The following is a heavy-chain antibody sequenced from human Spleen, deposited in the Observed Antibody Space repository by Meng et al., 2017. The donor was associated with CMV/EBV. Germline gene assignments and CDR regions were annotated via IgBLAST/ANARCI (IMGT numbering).Heavy chain of an antibody. CDR2: IYPADSDT. CDR3: ARRPAGVYGSGSSFGY. V-gene: IGHV5-51*01. J-gene: IGHJ4*02. CDR1: GYIFTNYG. D-gene: IGHD3-10*01. Sequence: SGYIFTNYGSAWVRLMPGKGLEWMGIIYPADSDTRYSPSFQGQVTISADKSSNTAYLQWSSLKASDTAMYYCARRPAGVYGSGSSFGYWGQGTLV.